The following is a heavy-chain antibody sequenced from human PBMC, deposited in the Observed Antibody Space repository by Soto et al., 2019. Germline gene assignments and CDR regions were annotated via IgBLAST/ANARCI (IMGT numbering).Heavy chain of an antibody. D-gene: IGHD5-12*01. J-gene: IGHJ4*02. Sequence: SETLSLTCTVSGGSISSSSYYWGWIRHPPGKGLEWIGSIYYSGSTYYNPSLKSRVTISVDTSKNQFSLKLSSVTAADTAVYYCARQPVATAFRYFDYWGQGTLVTVSS. V-gene: IGHV4-39*01. CDR2: IYYSGST. CDR3: ARQPVATAFRYFDY. CDR1: GGSISSSSYY.